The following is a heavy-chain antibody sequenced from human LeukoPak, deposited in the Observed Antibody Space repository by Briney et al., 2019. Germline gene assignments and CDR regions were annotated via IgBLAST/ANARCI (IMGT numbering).Heavy chain of an antibody. CDR3: AKTPYSHGWYYFDA. CDR2: IYGSGGST. CDR1: GFTFSSYS. J-gene: IGHJ4*02. Sequence: SGGSLRLSCAASGFTFSSYSMNWVRQAPGKGLEWISVIYGSGGSTYYADSVKGRFTISRDNSKNTLYLQMNSLRAEDTAVYYCAKTPYSHGWYYFDAWGQGTLVTVSS. D-gene: IGHD5-18*01. V-gene: IGHV3-23*01.